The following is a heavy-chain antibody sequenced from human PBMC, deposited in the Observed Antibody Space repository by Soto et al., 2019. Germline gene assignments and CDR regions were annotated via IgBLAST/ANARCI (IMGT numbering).Heavy chain of an antibody. Sequence: PVKRSCKASGYTFTIYRISCVRQSPGQGLEWMGWISAYNGNTNYAQKLQGRVTMTTDTATSTAYMELRSLRSDDTAVYYCARHRGVIIALDYWGQGTLVTVSS. D-gene: IGHD3-10*01. CDR3: ARHRGVIIALDY. J-gene: IGHJ4*02. V-gene: IGHV1-18*01. CDR1: GYTFTIYR. CDR2: ISAYNGNT.